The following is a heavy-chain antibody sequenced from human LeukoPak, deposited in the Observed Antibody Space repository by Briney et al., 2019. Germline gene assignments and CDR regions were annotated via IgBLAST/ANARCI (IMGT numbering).Heavy chain of an antibody. D-gene: IGHD5-12*01. CDR3: AINSGYSGYDYGGYFDY. CDR1: GFTFSSYG. Sequence: PGGSLRLSCAASGFTFSSYGMHWVRQAPGKGLEWAAFIRYDGSNKYYADSVKGRFTISRDNSKNTLYLQMNSLRAEDTAVYYCAINSGYSGYDYGGYFDYWGQGTLVTVSS. J-gene: IGHJ4*02. CDR2: IRYDGSNK. V-gene: IGHV3-30*02.